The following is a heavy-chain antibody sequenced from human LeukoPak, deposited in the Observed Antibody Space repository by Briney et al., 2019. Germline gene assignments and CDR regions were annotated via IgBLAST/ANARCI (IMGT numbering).Heavy chain of an antibody. J-gene: IGHJ5*02. V-gene: IGHV3-64D*06. D-gene: IGHD3-10*01. CDR1: GFTFSSYA. CDR2: ISNYGGST. CDR3: VKDYYGSGSYSWFDP. Sequence: TGGSLRLSCSASGFTFSSYARPWVRQAPGKGLEYVSAISNYGGSTYYADSVKGIFTISRDNSKNMLYLQMSGVRAEETAVYYCVKDYYGSGSYSWFDPWGQGTLVTVSS.